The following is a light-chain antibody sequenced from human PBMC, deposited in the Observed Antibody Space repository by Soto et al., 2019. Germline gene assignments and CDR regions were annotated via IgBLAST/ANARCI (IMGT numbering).Light chain of an antibody. CDR3: SAYAGSNTFV. CDR2: EVF. V-gene: IGLV2-8*01. Sequence: QSALTQPPSASGSPGQSVTISCTGTSSDVGGYNYVSWYQQHPGKAPKLMIYEVFKRPSGVPDRFSGSKSANTASLTVSGLQAEDEADYYCSAYAGSNTFVFGTGTKLTVL. CDR1: SSDVGGYNY. J-gene: IGLJ1*01.